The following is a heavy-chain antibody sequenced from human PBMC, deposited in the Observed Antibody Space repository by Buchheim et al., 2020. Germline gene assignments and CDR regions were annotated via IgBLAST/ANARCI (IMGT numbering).Heavy chain of an antibody. Sequence: QVQLVESGGGVVQPGRSLRLSCAASGFTFSSYXMHWVRQAPGKGLEWVAFIRYDGSNKYYADSVKGRFTXSRDNSKNTLDMQMNSLRAEDTAVYYCAKDNTIAVAGDYYYGMDVWGQGTT. D-gene: IGHD6-19*01. CDR3: AKDNTIAVAGDYYYGMDV. V-gene: IGHV3-30*02. J-gene: IGHJ6*02. CDR2: IRYDGSNK. CDR1: GFTFSSYX.